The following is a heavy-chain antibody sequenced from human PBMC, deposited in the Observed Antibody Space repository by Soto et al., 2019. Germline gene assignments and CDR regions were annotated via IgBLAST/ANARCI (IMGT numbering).Heavy chain of an antibody. Sequence: QVQLVQSGGEVTKPGASVKVSCKSSGYTFTSYGVSWVRQAPGQGLEWLGWISVYTGNTKQAQKFEDRVTLTTEASTSTAYLEVRNLRSDDTAVYDCARDRCTTDKCYTHHFDVWGQGTTVTVSS. J-gene: IGHJ6*02. D-gene: IGHD2-8*01. CDR3: ARDRCTTDKCYTHHFDV. CDR1: GYTFTSYG. CDR2: ISVYTGNT. V-gene: IGHV1-18*04.